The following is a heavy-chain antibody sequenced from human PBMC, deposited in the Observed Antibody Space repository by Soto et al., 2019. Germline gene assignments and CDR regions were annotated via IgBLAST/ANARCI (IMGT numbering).Heavy chain of an antibody. D-gene: IGHD2-2*01. V-gene: IGHV1-69*01. CDR2: IIPISETT. CDR1: GGTFSSYA. Sequence: QVQLVQSGAEVKKPGSSVKVSCKASGGTFSSYAISWVRQAPGQGLEWMGGIIPISETTNYAQKFQGRVTITADESKSTAYMELSSLRSEDTAVYYCARSQGSSTSLEIYYYYYYGMDVWGHGTTVTVSS. CDR3: ARSQGSSTSLEIYYYYYYGMDV. J-gene: IGHJ6*02.